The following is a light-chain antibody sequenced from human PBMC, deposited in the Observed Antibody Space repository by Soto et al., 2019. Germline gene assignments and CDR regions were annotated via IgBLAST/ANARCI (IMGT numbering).Light chain of an antibody. CDR2: EGN. J-gene: IGLJ2*01. CDR3: CSYAPSRTLL. V-gene: IGLV2-23*01. Sequence: QSALTQPASVSGSPGESITISCTGTRSDVGTYNLVTWYQQHPGRVPKLILYEGNQRPSGVSSRFSASKSGNTASLTISGLQAEDEADYFCCSYAPSRTLLFGGGTKRTVL. CDR1: RSDVGTYNL.